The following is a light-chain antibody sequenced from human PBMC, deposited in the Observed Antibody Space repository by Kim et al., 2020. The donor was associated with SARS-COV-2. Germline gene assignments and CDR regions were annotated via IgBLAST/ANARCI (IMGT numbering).Light chain of an antibody. V-gene: IGKV1-27*01. Sequence: DIQMTQSPSSLSASVGDRVTITCRASQGIRNYLAWYQQKPGKGPKLLIYAASTLQSGVPSRFSGSGSGTDFTLTISSLQPEDVATYYCHMYNSAPWTFGQGTKVDNQ. CDR2: AAS. CDR3: HMYNSAPWT. CDR1: QGIRNY. J-gene: IGKJ1*01.